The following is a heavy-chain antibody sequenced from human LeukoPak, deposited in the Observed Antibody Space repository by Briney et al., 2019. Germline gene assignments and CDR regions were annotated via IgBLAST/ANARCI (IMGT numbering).Heavy chain of an antibody. Sequence: GGSLRLSCTASGFSFSHFDMGWVRQSPGKGLEWVSFISNGGDRTYFASSLKGRFTISRDNSRSMLYLQMTSLRAEDTAVYYCGKTTAGYSSRQKPAWPVDYWGQGTLVTVSS. D-gene: IGHD5-18*01. CDR3: GKTTAGYSSRQKPAWPVDY. CDR2: ISNGGDRT. V-gene: IGHV3-23*01. CDR1: GFSFSHFD. J-gene: IGHJ4*02.